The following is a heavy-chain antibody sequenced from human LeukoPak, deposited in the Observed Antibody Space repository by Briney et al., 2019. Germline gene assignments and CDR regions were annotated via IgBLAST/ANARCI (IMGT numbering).Heavy chain of an antibody. CDR2: INYRGST. CDR3: ARQIAVAGEWAFDI. V-gene: IGHV4-39*01. J-gene: IGHJ3*02. CDR1: GGSISSGSYF. D-gene: IGHD6-19*01. Sequence: SETLTLTCTVSGGSISSGSYFWIWIRQPPGVGLEWIGSINYRGSTYYNPSLKSRVTISVDTSKNQFSLKLSSVTAADSALYYCARQIAVAGEWAFDIWGQGTMVTVSS.